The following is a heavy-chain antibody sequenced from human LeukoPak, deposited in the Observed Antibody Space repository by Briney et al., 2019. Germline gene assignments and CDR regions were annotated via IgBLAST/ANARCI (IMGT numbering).Heavy chain of an antibody. CDR1: GYALTELS. CDR3: ATDCYYYGSGSYKSSYYYGMDV. V-gene: IGHV1-24*01. J-gene: IGHJ6*02. D-gene: IGHD3-10*01. Sequence: GASVKVSCKVSGYALTELSMHWVRQAPGKGLEWMGGFDPEDGETIYAQKFQGRVTMTEDTSTDTAYMELSSLRSEDTAVYYCATDCYYYGSGSYKSSYYYGMDVWGRGTTVTVSS. CDR2: FDPEDGET.